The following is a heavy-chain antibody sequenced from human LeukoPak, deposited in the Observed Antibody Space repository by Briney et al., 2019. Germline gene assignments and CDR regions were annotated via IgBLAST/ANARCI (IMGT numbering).Heavy chain of an antibody. CDR2: ITGSGGNT. Sequence: GGSLRLSCAASGFTFSSYAMSWVRQAPGKGLEWVSTITGSGGNTHYADSVKGRFTISRDNSKNTLYLQMNSLRAEDTAVYYCAKSIAGAIAFDYWGQGTLVTVSS. J-gene: IGHJ4*02. CDR1: GFTFSSYA. V-gene: IGHV3-23*01. D-gene: IGHD1-26*01. CDR3: AKSIAGAIAFDY.